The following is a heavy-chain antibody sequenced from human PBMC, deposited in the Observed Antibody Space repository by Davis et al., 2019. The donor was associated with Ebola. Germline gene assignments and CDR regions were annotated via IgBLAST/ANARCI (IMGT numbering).Heavy chain of an antibody. CDR1: GGSISSSNW. V-gene: IGHV4-4*02. CDR2: IHYSGST. CDR3: ARGRQGEQWLVGTYYYYGMDV. Sequence: PSETLSLTCAVSGGSISSSNWWSWVRQPPGKGLEWIGRIHYSGSTNYNPSLKSRVTISVDTSKNQFSLNLSSVTAADTAVYYCARGRQGEQWLVGTYYYYGMDVWGKGTTVTVSS. D-gene: IGHD6-19*01. J-gene: IGHJ6*04.